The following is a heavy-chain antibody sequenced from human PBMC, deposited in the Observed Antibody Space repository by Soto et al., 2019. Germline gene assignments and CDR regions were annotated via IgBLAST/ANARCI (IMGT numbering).Heavy chain of an antibody. J-gene: IGHJ6*02. CDR1: GFTFSGDW. CDR2: ISGSGGST. Sequence: GGSLRLSCAASGFTFSGDWMHWVRQAPGKGLEWVSAISGSGGSTYYADSVKGRFTISRDNSKNTLYLQMNSLRAEDTAVYYCAKDASIAAVYYYYGMDVWGQGTTVTVSS. D-gene: IGHD6-13*01. CDR3: AKDASIAAVYYYYGMDV. V-gene: IGHV3-23*01.